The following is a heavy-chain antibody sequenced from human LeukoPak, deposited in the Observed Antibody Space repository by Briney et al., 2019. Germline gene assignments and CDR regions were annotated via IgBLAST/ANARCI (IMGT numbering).Heavy chain of an antibody. CDR2: ISSSSSYI. Sequence: GRSLRLSCAASGFTFSSYSMNWVRQAPGKGLEWVSSISSSSSYIYYADSVKGRFTISRDNAKNSLYLQMNSLRAEDTAVYYCAREHPGYSYDHGDFDYWGQGTLVTVSS. CDR1: GFTFSSYS. V-gene: IGHV3-21*01. CDR3: AREHPGYSYDHGDFDY. J-gene: IGHJ4*02. D-gene: IGHD5-18*01.